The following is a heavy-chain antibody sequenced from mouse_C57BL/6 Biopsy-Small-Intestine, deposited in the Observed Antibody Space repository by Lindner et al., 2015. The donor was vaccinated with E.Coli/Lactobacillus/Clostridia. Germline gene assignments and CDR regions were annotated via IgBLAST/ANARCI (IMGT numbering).Heavy chain of an antibody. CDR2: VYPSNDYT. CDR3: ARGDYFGSSWYFDI. CDR1: GYTFTTFW. D-gene: IGHD1-1*01. V-gene: IGHV1-53*01. J-gene: IGHJ1*03. Sequence: VQLQESGTELVKPGASVNLSCKASGYTFTTFWMFWVKQRPGQGLEWIGNVYPSNDYTNYNEKFKSKATLTVDKSSNTAYMQLSSLTSEDSAVYFCARGDYFGSSWYFDIWGTGTTVTVSS.